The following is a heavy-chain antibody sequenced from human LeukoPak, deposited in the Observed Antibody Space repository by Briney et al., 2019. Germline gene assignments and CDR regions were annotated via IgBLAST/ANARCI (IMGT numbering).Heavy chain of an antibody. CDR2: INPNSGGT. D-gene: IGHD3-10*01. CDR3: ARATYYYGSGRVPGY. V-gene: IGHV1-2*02. Sequence: GASVKVSCKASGYTFTGYYMLWVRQAPGQGLEWMGWINPNSGGTNYAQKFQGRVTMTRDTSISTACMELSRLRSDDTAVYYCARATYYYGSGRVPGYWGQGTLVTVSS. CDR1: GYTFTGYY. J-gene: IGHJ4*02.